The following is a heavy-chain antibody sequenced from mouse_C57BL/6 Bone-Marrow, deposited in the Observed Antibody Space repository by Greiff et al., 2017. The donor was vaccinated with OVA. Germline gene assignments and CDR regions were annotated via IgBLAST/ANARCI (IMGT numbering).Heavy chain of an antibody. CDR1: GYAFSSSW. CDR3: ARSSSGYVRIAY. J-gene: IGHJ3*01. V-gene: IGHV1-82*01. CDR2: IYPGDGDT. Sequence: QVQLQQSGPELVKPGASVKISCKASGYAFSSSWMNWVKQRPGKGLEWIGRIYPGDGDTNYNGKFKGKATLTADKSSSTAYMQLSSLTSEDSAVYFCARSSSGYVRIAYWGQGTLVTVSA. D-gene: IGHD3-2*02.